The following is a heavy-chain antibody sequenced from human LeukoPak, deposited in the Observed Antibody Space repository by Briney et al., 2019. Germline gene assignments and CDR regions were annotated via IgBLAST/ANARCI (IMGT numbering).Heavy chain of an antibody. CDR2: ISSNGGST. Sequence: PGGSLRLSCAASGFTFDDYAMHWVRQAPGKGLEYVSAISSNGGSTYYANSVKGRFTISRDNSKNTLYLQMGSLRAEDMAVYYCARGYDFWSGYWSHSDYWGQGTLVTVSS. CDR3: ARGYDFWSGYWSHSDY. CDR1: GFTFDDYA. V-gene: IGHV3-64*01. J-gene: IGHJ4*02. D-gene: IGHD3-3*01.